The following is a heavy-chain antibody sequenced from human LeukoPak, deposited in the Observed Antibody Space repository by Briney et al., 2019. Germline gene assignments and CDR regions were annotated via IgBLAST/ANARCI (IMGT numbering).Heavy chain of an antibody. D-gene: IGHD2-2*01. J-gene: IGHJ6*03. V-gene: IGHV3-30*02. CDR2: IRYDGSNK. Sequence: GRSLRLSCAASGFTFSSYGMHWVRQAPGKGLEWVAFIRYDGSNKYYADSVKGRFTISRDNSKNTLYLQMNSLRAEDTAVYYCAKTAAASYYYYYMDVWGKGTTVTVSS. CDR1: GFTFSSYG. CDR3: AKTAAASYYYYYMDV.